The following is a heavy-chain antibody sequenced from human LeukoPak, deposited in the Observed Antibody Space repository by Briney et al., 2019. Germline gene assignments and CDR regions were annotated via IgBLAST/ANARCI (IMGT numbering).Heavy chain of an antibody. Sequence: GGSLRLSCVASGFTFSSYSINWVRQAPGKGLEWVSYISSSSTTIYYADSVKGRFAISRDNAENSLYLQMNSLRAEDTAVYYCARSFYYDTSTGYYFFEYWGQGTLVTVSS. D-gene: IGHD3-9*01. J-gene: IGHJ4*02. V-gene: IGHV3-48*04. CDR3: ARSFYYDTSTGYYFFEY. CDR1: GFTFSSYS. CDR2: ISSSSTTI.